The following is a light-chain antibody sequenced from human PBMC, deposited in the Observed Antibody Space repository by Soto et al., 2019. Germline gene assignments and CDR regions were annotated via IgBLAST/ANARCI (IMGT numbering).Light chain of an antibody. CDR2: DAS. CDR1: QRVSSY. J-gene: IGKJ4*01. V-gene: IGKV3-11*01. CDR3: QQRSNWPLT. Sequence: EIVLTQSPATLSFSPGERATLSCRASQRVSSYLAWYQQKPGQAPRLLIYDASNKATGITARFSGSGSGTDFPLTISSLEPEDFAVYYCQQRSNWPLTFGGGTKMEIK.